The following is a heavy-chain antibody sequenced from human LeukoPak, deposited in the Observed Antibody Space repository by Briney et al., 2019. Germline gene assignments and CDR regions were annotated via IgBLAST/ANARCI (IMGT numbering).Heavy chain of an antibody. CDR2: IKQDGSEK. CDR3: ARDPYSSGWPSYYYYGMDV. Sequence: GGSLRLSCAASGFTLSSYWMIWVRQAPGKGLEWVANIKQDGSEKYYVDSVKGRFTISRDNAKNSLYLQMNSLRAEDTAVYYCARDPYSSGWPSYYYYGMDVWGQGTTVTVSS. CDR1: GFTLSSYW. J-gene: IGHJ6*02. D-gene: IGHD6-19*01. V-gene: IGHV3-7*01.